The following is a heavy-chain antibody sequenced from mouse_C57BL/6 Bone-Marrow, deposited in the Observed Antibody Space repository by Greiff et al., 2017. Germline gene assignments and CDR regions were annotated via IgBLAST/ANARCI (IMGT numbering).Heavy chain of an antibody. CDR1: GYTFTSYW. Sequence: QVQLKQPGAELVKPGASVKLSCKASGYTFTSYWMHWVKQRPGQGLEWIGMIHPNSGSTNYNEKFKSKATLTVDKSSSTAYMQLSSLTSEDSAVYDCARRRDYGSYWYFDVWGTGTTVTVSS. CDR3: ARRRDYGSYWYFDV. D-gene: IGHD1-1*01. V-gene: IGHV1-64*01. J-gene: IGHJ1*03. CDR2: IHPNSGST.